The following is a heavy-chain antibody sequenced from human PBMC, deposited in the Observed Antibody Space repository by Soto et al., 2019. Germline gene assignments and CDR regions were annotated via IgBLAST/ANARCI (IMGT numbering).Heavy chain of an antibody. Sequence: QPQLQESGSGLVKPSQTLSLTCAVSGDSISSGAYTWSWIRQPPGKGLEWIGYIYHSGGTYYNPSLKSRVTISVDTSKNQFSLKVNSVTAADTAVYYCARADRAYNWFDPWGQGTLVTVSS. V-gene: IGHV4-30-2*01. CDR1: GDSISSGAYT. CDR3: ARADRAYNWFDP. CDR2: IYHSGGT. J-gene: IGHJ5*02.